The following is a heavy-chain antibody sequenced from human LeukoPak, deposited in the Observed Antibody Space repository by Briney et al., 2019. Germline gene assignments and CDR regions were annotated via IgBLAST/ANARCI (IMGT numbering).Heavy chain of an antibody. CDR1: GYTFTGYY. Sequence: GASVKVSCTASGYTFTGYYMHWVRQAPGQGLEWMGWINPNSGGTNYAQKFQGRVTVTRDTSISTAYMELSRLRSDDTAVYYCARDRDTAARCWFDPWGQGTLVTVSS. D-gene: IGHD5-18*01. CDR3: ARDRDTAARCWFDP. CDR2: INPNSGGT. V-gene: IGHV1-2*02. J-gene: IGHJ5*02.